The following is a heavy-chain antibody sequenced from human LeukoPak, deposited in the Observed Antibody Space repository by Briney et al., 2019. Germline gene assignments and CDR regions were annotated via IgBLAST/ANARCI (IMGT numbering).Heavy chain of an antibody. V-gene: IGHV3-21*01. J-gene: IGHJ4*02. D-gene: IGHD5-18*01. CDR1: GFTFSSYS. CDR3: ATDTAMAQQGDY. CDR2: ISSSSSYI. Sequence: GGSLRLSCAASGFTFSSYSMNWVRQAPGKGLEWVSSISSSSSYIYYADSVKGRFTISRDNAKNSLYLQMNSLRAEDTAVYHCATDTAMAQQGDYWGQGTLVTVSS.